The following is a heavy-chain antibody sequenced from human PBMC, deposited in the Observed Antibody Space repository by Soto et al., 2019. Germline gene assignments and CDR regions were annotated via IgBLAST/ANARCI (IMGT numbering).Heavy chain of an antibody. Sequence: SETLSLTCTVSGGSISSYYWSWIRQPPGKGLEWIGYIYYSGSTNYNPSLKSRVTISVDTSKNQFSLKLSSVTAADTAVYYCARHRLRQQLPEYWGQGTLVTVSS. CDR3: ARHRLRQQLPEY. J-gene: IGHJ4*02. CDR1: GGSISSYY. D-gene: IGHD6-13*01. V-gene: IGHV4-59*08. CDR2: IYYSGST.